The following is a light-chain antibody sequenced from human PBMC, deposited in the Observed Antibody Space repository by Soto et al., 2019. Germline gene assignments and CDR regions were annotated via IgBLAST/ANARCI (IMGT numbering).Light chain of an antibody. CDR3: QQYNNWPRT. Sequence: EMVITQSPSTLSVSPGERATLSCRASQSVSSNLAWYQQKPGQAPRLLIFSASTRATGIPARFSGSGSGTEFTLTISSLQSEDFAVYYCQQYNNWPRTFGQGTKVDIK. J-gene: IGKJ1*01. CDR2: SAS. CDR1: QSVSSN. V-gene: IGKV3-15*01.